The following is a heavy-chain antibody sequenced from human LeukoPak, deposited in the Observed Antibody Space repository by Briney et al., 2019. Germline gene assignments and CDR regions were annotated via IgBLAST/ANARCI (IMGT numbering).Heavy chain of an antibody. V-gene: IGHV3-53*01. CDR2: IYSGGST. J-gene: IGHJ3*02. D-gene: IGHD4-11*01. CDR1: GFTVSNNY. CDR3: ARSVTTVGLGAFDI. Sequence: GGSLRLSCAASGFTVSNNYMSWVRQAPVKGLEWVSVIYSGGSTYNADSVKGRFTISRDNSKNTLYFQMNSLRAEDTAVYYCARSVTTVGLGAFDIWGQGTMVTVSS.